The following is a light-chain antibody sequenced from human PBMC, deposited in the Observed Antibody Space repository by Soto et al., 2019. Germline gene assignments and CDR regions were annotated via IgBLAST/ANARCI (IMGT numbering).Light chain of an antibody. V-gene: IGLV2-14*01. J-gene: IGLJ3*02. CDR1: SSDVGGYSY. CDR2: EVT. CDR3: TSFTSTSTWV. Sequence: QAVLTQPASVSGSPGQSITISCTGTSSDVGGYSYVSWFQQHPGKAPKIMIYEVTNRPSGVSNRFSGSKSGNTASLTISGLQAEDEADYYCTSFTSTSTWVFGGGTKLTVL.